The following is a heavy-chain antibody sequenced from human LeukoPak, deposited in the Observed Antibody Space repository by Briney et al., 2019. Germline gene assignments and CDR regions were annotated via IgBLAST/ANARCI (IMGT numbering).Heavy chain of an antibody. V-gene: IGHV6-1*01. CDR3: ARDPHSNSSYYYFDY. CDR2: TYYRSDWHK. J-gene: IGHJ4*02. D-gene: IGHD6-6*01. Sequence: SQTLSLTCAISGDSVSSYSAAWNWIRQSPSRGLEWLGRTYYRSDWHKDYAVSMKSRITINPDTSRNQFSLHLNSVTPEDTAVYYCARDPHSNSSYYYFDYWGQGTLVTVSS. CDR1: GDSVSSYSAA.